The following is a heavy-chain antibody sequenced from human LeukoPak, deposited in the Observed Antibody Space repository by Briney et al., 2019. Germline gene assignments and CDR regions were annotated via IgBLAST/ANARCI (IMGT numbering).Heavy chain of an antibody. J-gene: IGHJ4*02. CDR1: GGSISSYY. CDR3: ARRITGTTSDSFDS. D-gene: IGHD1-20*01. CDR2: ISYTGST. Sequence: SETLSLTCTVSGGSISSYYWSWIRQPPGKGLEWIGSISYTGSTYYNPSLKSRVIISVDTSKNQFSLKLSSVTAADTAVYYCARRITGTTSDSFDSWGKGTLVTVSS. V-gene: IGHV4-59*04.